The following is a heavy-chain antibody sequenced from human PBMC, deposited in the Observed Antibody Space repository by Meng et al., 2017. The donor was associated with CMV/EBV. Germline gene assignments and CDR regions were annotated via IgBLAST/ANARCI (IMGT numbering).Heavy chain of an antibody. V-gene: IGHV4-59*01. J-gene: IGHJ6*02. CDR3: ARVYRDDYVWGSYRDYYYGMDV. CDR1: GDSIISYY. CDR2: IYYSVST. D-gene: IGHD3-16*02. Sequence: SETLSLTCTVSGDSIISYYWSWIRQPPGKGLEWIGYIYYSVSTYYKPSLKSRVTISLDTSKNQFSLKLISVTAADTAVYYCARVYRDDYVWGSYRDYYYGMDVWGQGTTVTVSS.